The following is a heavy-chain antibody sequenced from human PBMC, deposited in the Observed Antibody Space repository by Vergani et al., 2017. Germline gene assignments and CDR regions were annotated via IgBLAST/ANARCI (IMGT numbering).Heavy chain of an antibody. CDR3: ARLPYGYYFDY. D-gene: IGHD4-17*01. J-gene: IGHJ4*02. CDR1: GGSISSYY. Sequence: QVQLQESGPGLVKPSETLSLTCTVSGGSISSYYWSWIRQPPGKGLEWIGYIYYSGSTNYNPSLKSRVTISVDTSKNQFSLKLSSATAADTAVYYCARLPYGYYFDYWGQGTLVTVSS. V-gene: IGHV4-59*01. CDR2: IYYSGST.